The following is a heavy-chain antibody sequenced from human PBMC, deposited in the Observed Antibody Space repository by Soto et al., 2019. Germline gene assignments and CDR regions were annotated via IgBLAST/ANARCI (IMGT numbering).Heavy chain of an antibody. D-gene: IGHD5-12*01. Sequence: SETLSLTCTVSGDSISRGAYYWTWIRQQPGKGLEWIGYIYHSGRTYYNPSLKSRVTISVDRSKNQFSLKLSSVTAADTAVYYCAAGGGLPRYYWGQGTLVTVSS. J-gene: IGHJ4*02. CDR3: AAGGGLPRYY. V-gene: IGHV4-30-2*01. CDR2: IYHSGRT. CDR1: GDSISRGAYY.